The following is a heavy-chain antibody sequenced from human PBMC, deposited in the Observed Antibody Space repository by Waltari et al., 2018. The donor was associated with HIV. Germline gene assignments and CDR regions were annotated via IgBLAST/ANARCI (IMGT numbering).Heavy chain of an antibody. D-gene: IGHD1-26*01. J-gene: IGHJ5*02. V-gene: IGHV1-2*02. CDR3: ARAAAGGNWFDP. Sequence: QVQLVQSGAAVKKPGASVKVSCMASGSPSTGSYMPSLRQAPGQGLEWMGWINPNSGGTNYAQKFQGRVTMTRDTSISTAYMELSRLRSDDTAVYYCARAAAGGNWFDPWGQGTLVTVSS. CDR1: GSPSTGSY. CDR2: INPNSGGT.